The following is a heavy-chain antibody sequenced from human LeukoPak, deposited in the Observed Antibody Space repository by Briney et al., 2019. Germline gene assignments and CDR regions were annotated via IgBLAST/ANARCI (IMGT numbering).Heavy chain of an antibody. CDR1: GYSISRGYY. V-gene: IGHV4-38-2*01. J-gene: IGHJ4*02. CDR2: IYHTGST. D-gene: IGHD3-10*01. Sequence: SVTLSLTCGVSGYSISRGYYWDWIRQPPGEGLEWIGTIYHTGSTYYTPSLGSRVTISVDTSKNEFSLNLNSVTAADTAVYYCARAGWIITSGIDYWGQGALVTVSS. CDR3: ARAGWIITSGIDY.